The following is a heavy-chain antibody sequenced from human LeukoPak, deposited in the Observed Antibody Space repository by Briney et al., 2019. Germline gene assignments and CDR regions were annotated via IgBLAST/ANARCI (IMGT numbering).Heavy chain of an antibody. V-gene: IGHV1-3*01. D-gene: IGHD3-16*01. CDR2: INAGNGNT. Sequence: ASVKVSCKASGYTFTSYAMHWVRQAPGQRLEWMGWINAGNGNTKYSQKFQGRVTMTEDTSTDTAYMELSSLRSEDTAVYYCALWGPHRDWFDPWGQGTLVTVSS. J-gene: IGHJ5*02. CDR3: ALWGPHRDWFDP. CDR1: GYTFTSYA.